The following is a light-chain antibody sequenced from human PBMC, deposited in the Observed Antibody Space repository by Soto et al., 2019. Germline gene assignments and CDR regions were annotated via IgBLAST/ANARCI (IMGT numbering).Light chain of an antibody. V-gene: IGKV3-15*01. J-gene: IGKJ4*01. CDR2: GAS. CDR3: QQYYNWWVT. CDR1: HSTGST. Sequence: ENVCKQSPATLSVSPEERAPLSFRASHSTGSTLAGYQHKPGQAPRRLIIGASTRASDFPARFSGSGSWTDLTLTISSLQSADFVVVFCQQYYNWWVTFGGGTKVDI.